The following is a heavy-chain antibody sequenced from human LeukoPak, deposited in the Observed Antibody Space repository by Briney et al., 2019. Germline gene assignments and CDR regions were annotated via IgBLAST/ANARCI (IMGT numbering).Heavy chain of an antibody. Sequence: GGSLRLSCAASGFTFRSYGMHWVRQAPGKGLEWVAFIRYDGSNKYYADSVKGRFTISRDNSKNTLYLQMNSLRAEDTAVYYCAKDLRGGITMIVVVGFDYWGQGTLVTVSS. CDR3: AKDLRGGITMIVVVGFDY. CDR1: GFTFRSYG. CDR2: IRYDGSNK. D-gene: IGHD3-22*01. J-gene: IGHJ4*02. V-gene: IGHV3-30*02.